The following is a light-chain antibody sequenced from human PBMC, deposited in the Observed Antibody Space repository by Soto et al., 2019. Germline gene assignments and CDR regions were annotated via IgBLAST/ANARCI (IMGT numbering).Light chain of an antibody. Sequence: DIQMTQSPSSLSASVGDRVTITCRASQSISSYLNWYQQKPGKAPKLLIYAESSLQSGVPSRFSSSGSGTDFTLTISSLQPEDFATYYSQQSYSTPRTFGQGTKVEIK. V-gene: IGKV1-39*01. CDR1: QSISSY. J-gene: IGKJ1*01. CDR2: AES. CDR3: QQSYSTPRT.